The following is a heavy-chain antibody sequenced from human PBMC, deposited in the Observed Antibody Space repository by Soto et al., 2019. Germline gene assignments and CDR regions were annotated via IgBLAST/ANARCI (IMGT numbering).Heavy chain of an antibody. J-gene: IGHJ6*02. Sequence: ESGGGLVQAGGSLRLSCAVSGLAFSTYAVSWVRQAPGKGLEWVSVISGSGGGTYHADSVKGRFTISRDNSKNTLCLQMNSLRVEDTAVYYCAKAVGYTYGRYYYYGMDVWGQGTTVTVSS. CDR3: AKAVGYTYGRYYYYGMDV. CDR1: GLAFSTYA. V-gene: IGHV3-23*01. D-gene: IGHD5-18*01. CDR2: ISGSGGGT.